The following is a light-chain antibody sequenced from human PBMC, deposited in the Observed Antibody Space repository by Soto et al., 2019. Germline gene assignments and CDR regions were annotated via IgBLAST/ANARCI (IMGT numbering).Light chain of an antibody. CDR1: QSVGSSY. CDR3: QQYGTSRTWT. V-gene: IGKV3-20*01. J-gene: IGKJ1*01. CDR2: GTS. Sequence: EVVLTQSPGTLSLSPGERSTLSCSASQSVGSSYLAWYQQKPGQAPRVLIYGTSSRATGIPDRFSGSGSGTDFTLIISRLEPEDFAVYYCQQYGTSRTWTFGQGTKVDIK.